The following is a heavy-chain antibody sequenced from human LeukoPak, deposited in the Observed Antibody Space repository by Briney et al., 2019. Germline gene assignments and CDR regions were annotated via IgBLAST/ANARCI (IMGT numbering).Heavy chain of an antibody. CDR1: GGSFSGYY. D-gene: IGHD1-26*01. Sequence: SETLSLTCAVYGGSFSGYYWGWIRQPPGKGLEWIGEINHSGSTNYNPSLKSRVTISVDTSKNQFSLKLSSVTAADTAVYYCARRLATWPTNWFDPWGQGTLVTVSS. J-gene: IGHJ5*02. V-gene: IGHV4-34*01. CDR3: ARRLATWPTNWFDP. CDR2: INHSGST.